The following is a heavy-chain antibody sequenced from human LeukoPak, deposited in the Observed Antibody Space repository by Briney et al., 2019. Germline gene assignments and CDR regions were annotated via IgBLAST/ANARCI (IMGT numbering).Heavy chain of an antibody. D-gene: IGHD2-15*01. CDR2: IIPIFGTA. J-gene: IGHJ4*02. CDR1: GGTFSSYA. CDR3: ARVAVVGSIPYYFDY. Sequence: ASVKVSCKASGGTFSSYAISWVRQAPGQGLEWMGGIIPIFGTANYAQKFQGRVTITADESTSTAYMELSSLRSDDTAVYYCARVAVVGSIPYYFDYWGQGTLVTVSS. V-gene: IGHV1-69*13.